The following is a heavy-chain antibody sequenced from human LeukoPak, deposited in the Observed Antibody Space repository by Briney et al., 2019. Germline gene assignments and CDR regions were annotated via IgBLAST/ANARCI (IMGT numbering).Heavy chain of an antibody. Sequence: SVKVSCKASGGTFSSYAISWVRQAPGQGLEWMGGIIPIFGTANYAQKFQGRVTITADKSTSTAYMELSSLRSEDTAVYYCARTQLVFYYYYYMDVWGKGTTVTISS. D-gene: IGHD6-6*01. CDR1: GGTFSSYA. J-gene: IGHJ6*03. V-gene: IGHV1-69*06. CDR3: ARTQLVFYYYYYMDV. CDR2: IIPIFGTA.